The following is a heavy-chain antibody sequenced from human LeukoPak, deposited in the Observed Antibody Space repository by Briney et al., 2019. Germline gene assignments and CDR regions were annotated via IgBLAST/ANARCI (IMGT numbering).Heavy chain of an antibody. CDR3: ARFSPRAVGNYLDS. Sequence: SVKVSCKASGGTFSSYAISWVRQAPGQGLEWMGRIIPILGIANYAQKFQGRVTITADKSTSTAYMELSSLRSEDTAVYYCARFSPRAVGNYLDSWGQGTLVTVSS. D-gene: IGHD4-23*01. J-gene: IGHJ4*02. CDR2: IIPILGIA. CDR1: GGTFSSYA. V-gene: IGHV1-69*04.